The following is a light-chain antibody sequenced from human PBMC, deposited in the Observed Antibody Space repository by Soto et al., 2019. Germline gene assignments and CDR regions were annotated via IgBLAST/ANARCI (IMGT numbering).Light chain of an antibody. Sequence: VSASVVERGPITCRASQGVSTWLAWYRQKPGKAPNLLIYTASSLQSGVPSRFSGSGSGTDFTLTINGLQPEDFATYYCQQAASFPITFGQGTRLEI. J-gene: IGKJ5*01. CDR1: QGVSTW. V-gene: IGKV1-12*01. CDR3: QQAASFPIT. CDR2: TAS.